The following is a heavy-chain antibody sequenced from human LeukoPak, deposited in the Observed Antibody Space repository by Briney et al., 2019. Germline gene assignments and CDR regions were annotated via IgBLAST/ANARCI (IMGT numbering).Heavy chain of an antibody. J-gene: IGHJ6*03. CDR1: GGTFSSYA. CDR3: ASSYYYDSSGNYYYYMDV. Sequence: SVKVSCKASGGTFSSYAISWVRQAPGQGLEWMGGIIPIFGTANYAQKFQGRVTITTDESTSTAYMELSSLRSEDTAVYYCASSYYYDSSGNYYYYMDVWGKGTTVTVS. CDR2: IIPIFGTA. D-gene: IGHD3-22*01. V-gene: IGHV1-69*05.